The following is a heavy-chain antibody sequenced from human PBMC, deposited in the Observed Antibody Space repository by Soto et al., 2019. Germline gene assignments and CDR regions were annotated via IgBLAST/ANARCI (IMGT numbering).Heavy chain of an antibody. CDR3: ATAPYSGYEIDY. CDR2: ISYDGSNK. V-gene: IGHV3-30*03. CDR1: GFTFSSYG. D-gene: IGHD5-12*01. Sequence: ESGGGVVQPGRSLRLSCAASGFTFSSYGMHWVRQAPGKGLEWVAVISYDGSNKYYADSVKGRFTISRDNSKNTLYLQMNSLRAEDTAVYYCATAPYSGYEIDYWGQGTLVTLSS. J-gene: IGHJ4*02.